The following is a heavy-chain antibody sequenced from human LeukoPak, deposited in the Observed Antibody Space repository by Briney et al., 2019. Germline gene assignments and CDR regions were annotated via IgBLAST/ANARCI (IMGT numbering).Heavy chain of an antibody. CDR3: ARDDYGDYYYYYYMDV. V-gene: IGHV3-48*01. D-gene: IGHD4-17*01. CDR1: GFTFSSYS. CDR2: ISSSSTTI. Sequence: LSGGSLRLSCAASGFTFSSYSMMWVRQAPGKGLEWVSYISSSSTTIHYADSVKGRFTISRDNAKNSLYLQMNSLRAEDTAVYYCARDDYGDYYYYYYMDVWGKGTTVTISS. J-gene: IGHJ6*03.